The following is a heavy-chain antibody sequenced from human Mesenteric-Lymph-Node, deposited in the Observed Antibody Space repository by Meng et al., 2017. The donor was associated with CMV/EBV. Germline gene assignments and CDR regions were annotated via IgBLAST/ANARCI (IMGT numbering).Heavy chain of an antibody. CDR3: ARTVVEAAAEYYYYGMDV. V-gene: IGHV1-69*10. CDR1: GCTFSSYA. CDR2: IIPILGIA. D-gene: IGHD2-15*01. Sequence: SPTVSCKASGCTFSSYAIIWVRQAPGHGLEWMGGIIPILGIANYAQKFQGRVTITTDESTRTAYMELTSLRSEDTAVYYCARTVVEAAAEYYYYGMDVWGQGTTVTVSS. J-gene: IGHJ6*02.